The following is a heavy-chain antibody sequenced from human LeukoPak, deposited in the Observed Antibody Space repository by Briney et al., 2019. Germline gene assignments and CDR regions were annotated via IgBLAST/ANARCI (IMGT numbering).Heavy chain of an antibody. D-gene: IGHD6-19*01. V-gene: IGHV3-21*04. CDR3: ARQYISGWFFDY. CDR1: GFTFSSYS. Sequence: GGSLRLSCAASGFTFSSYSMNWGRQAPGKGLEWVSSISSSSSYIYYADSVKGRFTISRDNSQNTVFLQMNSLRAEDTAVYYCARQYISGWFFDYWGQGALVTVYS. J-gene: IGHJ4*02. CDR2: ISSSSSYI.